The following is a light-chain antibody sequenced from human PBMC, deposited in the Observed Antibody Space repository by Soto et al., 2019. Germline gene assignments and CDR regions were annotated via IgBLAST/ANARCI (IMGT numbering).Light chain of an antibody. J-gene: IGKJ1*01. V-gene: IGKV1-5*03. Sequence: DIQLTQSPSTLYSSFEDRVTITCRASQSIGDLLAWYQQKPGEAPKLLIYKASYLESGVPSRFSVSGSGTEFTLTISRLQNEDLATYYCQHYSAFSVTFGQGTKVDIK. CDR2: KAS. CDR3: QHYSAFSVT. CDR1: QSIGDL.